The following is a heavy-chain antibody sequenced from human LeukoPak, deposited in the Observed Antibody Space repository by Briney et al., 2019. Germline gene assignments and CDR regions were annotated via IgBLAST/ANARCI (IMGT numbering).Heavy chain of an antibody. CDR3: ARVGATTGYLDC. CDR1: GGTFSSYA. V-gene: IGHV1-69*05. J-gene: IGHJ4*02. D-gene: IGHD1-26*01. Sequence: GASVKVSCKASGGTFSSYAISWVRQAPGQGLEWMGGIIPIFGTANYAQKFQGRVTITTDESTSTAYMELSSLRSEDTAVYYCARVGATTGYLDCWGQGTLVTVSP. CDR2: IIPIFGTA.